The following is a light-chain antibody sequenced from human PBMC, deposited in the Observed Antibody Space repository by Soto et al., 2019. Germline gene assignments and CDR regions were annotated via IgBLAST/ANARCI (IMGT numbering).Light chain of an antibody. CDR3: SSYTSSSTQV. CDR1: SSDVGGYNY. CDR2: DVS. J-gene: IGLJ2*01. Sequence: QSALTQPASVSGSPGQSITISCTGTSSDVGGYNYVSWYQQHPGTAPKLIISDVSNRSSGVSNRFSGSNSGNTASQTISGLQAEDEADYYCSSYTSSSTQVFGGGTKLTVL. V-gene: IGLV2-14*01.